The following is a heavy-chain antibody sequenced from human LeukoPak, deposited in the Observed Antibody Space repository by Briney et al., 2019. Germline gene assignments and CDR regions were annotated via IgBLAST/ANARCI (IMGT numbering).Heavy chain of an antibody. CDR1: GYTFTAYY. CDR2: INPNSGGT. D-gene: IGHD1-26*01. V-gene: IGHV1-2*02. Sequence: ASVKVSCKASGYTFTAYYIHWVRQAPGQGLEWMGWINPNSGGTNYAQKFQGRVTMTRDTSISTAYMEVTRLRSDDTAVYYCARDTGGSYDFDYWGQGTLVTVSS. J-gene: IGHJ4*02. CDR3: ARDTGGSYDFDY.